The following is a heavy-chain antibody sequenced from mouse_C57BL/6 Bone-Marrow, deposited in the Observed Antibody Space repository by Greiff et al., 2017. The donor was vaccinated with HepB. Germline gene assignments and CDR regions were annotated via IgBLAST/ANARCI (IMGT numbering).Heavy chain of an antibody. CDR2: IRNKANNHAT. CDR1: GFTFSDAW. CDR3: TGGSHYYAMDY. Sequence: EVMLVESGGGLVQPGGSMKLSCAASGFTFSDAWMYWVRQSPEKGLEWVAEIRNKANNHATYYAESVKGRFTISRDDSKSSVYLQMNSLRAEDTGIYYCTGGSHYYAMDYWGQGTSVTVSS. D-gene: IGHD1-1*02. J-gene: IGHJ4*01. V-gene: IGHV6-6*01.